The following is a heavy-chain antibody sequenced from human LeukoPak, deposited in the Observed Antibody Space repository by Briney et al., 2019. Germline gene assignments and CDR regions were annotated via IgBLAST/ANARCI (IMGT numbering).Heavy chain of an antibody. D-gene: IGHD3-9*01. CDR3: AREYYDILTNYPKNFDQ. Sequence: ASETLSLTCTVSGDSISSYYWSWIRQPPGKGLEWIGYIYYTGSTNYNPSLKSRVTISVDTSKNQFSLKLSSVTAADTAVYYCAREYYDILTNYPKNFDQWGQGTLVTVSS. CDR2: IYYTGST. CDR1: GDSISSYY. J-gene: IGHJ4*02. V-gene: IGHV4-59*08.